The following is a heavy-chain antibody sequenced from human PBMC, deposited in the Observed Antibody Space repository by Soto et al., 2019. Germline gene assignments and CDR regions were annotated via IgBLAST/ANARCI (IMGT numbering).Heavy chain of an antibody. CDR3: VRDSCSGGSCYLDY. J-gene: IGHJ4*02. D-gene: IGHD2-15*01. V-gene: IGHV1-18*01. CDR2: ISAYNGNT. Sequence: QVQLVQVGAEVKEPGASVKVSCKASGYSFTTYGISWVRQAPGQGPEWMGWISAYNGNTQYVQKFQGRLTMTTDTSTSTDYMELRSLRSDDTAVYYCVRDSCSGGSCYLDYWGQGTLVTVSS. CDR1: GYSFTTYG.